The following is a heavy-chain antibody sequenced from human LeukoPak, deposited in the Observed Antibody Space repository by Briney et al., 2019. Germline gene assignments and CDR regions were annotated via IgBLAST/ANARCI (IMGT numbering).Heavy chain of an antibody. J-gene: IGHJ4*02. Sequence: SETLSLTCLVSGGPISSYYWSWIRQAPGRGPEYIGNVYYNGNTNYNPSLKSRVAISVDASKNQFSLKVDSVTTADTAVYYCARGDYDFWSGNWRFDTWGQGTLVTVSS. CDR1: GGPISSYY. D-gene: IGHD3-3*01. V-gene: IGHV4-59*01. CDR3: ARGDYDFWSGNWRFDT. CDR2: VYYNGNT.